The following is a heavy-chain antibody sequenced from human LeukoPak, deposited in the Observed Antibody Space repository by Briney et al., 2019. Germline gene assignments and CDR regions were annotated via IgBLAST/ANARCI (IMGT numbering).Heavy chain of an antibody. Sequence: GRSLRLSWAASGXTFSNYGMHWVRQAPGKGLEWVAAIWSDGSIKYYADSVKGRFTISRDNSRNTLYLQMNSLRAEDTAVYYCARGPIAVAGTPSIYQHWGQGTLVTVSS. CDR1: GXTFSNYG. V-gene: IGHV3-33*01. J-gene: IGHJ1*01. D-gene: IGHD6-19*01. CDR2: IWSDGSIK. CDR3: ARGPIAVAGTPSIYQH.